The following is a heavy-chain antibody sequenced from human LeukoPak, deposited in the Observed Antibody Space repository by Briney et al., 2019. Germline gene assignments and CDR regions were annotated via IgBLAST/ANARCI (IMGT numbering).Heavy chain of an antibody. V-gene: IGHV3-30*02. J-gene: IGHJ4*02. CDR1: EFTFSSYG. Sequence: LTGGSLRLSCAASEFTFSSYGMHWVRQAPGKGLEWVAFIRYDGSNKYYADSVKGRFTISRDNSKNTLYLQMNSLRAEDTAVYYCAKDAPRMAAADLFDYWGQGTLVTVSS. CDR3: AKDAPRMAAADLFDY. CDR2: IRYDGSNK. D-gene: IGHD6-13*01.